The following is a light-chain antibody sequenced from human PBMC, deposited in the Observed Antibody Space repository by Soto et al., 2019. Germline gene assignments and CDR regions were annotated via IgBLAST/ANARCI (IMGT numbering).Light chain of an antibody. CDR2: SDD. V-gene: IGLV1-44*01. J-gene: IGLJ1*01. CDR1: SSNIGSNY. Sequence: QSVLTQPPSASGTPGQRVTISCSGSSSNIGSNYVNWYQHLPGTAPELLIYSDDQRPSGVPDRFSGSKSGTSASLAISGLQSEDEADYFCAAWNDNPNGPGYVFGTGTKVTVL. CDR3: AAWNDNPNGPGYV.